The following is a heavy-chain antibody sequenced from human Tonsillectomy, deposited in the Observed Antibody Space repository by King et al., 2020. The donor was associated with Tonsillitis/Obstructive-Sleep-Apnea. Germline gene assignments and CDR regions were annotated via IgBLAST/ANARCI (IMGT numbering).Heavy chain of an antibody. J-gene: IGHJ4*02. V-gene: IGHV3-11*05. CDR2: IISSSSYT. Sequence: VQLVESGGGLVKPGGSLRVSCAASGFTFSDYYVSWIRQAQGKRLEWVSYIISSSSYTNYADSVKGRFTISRDNAKNSLFLQMNSLRAEDTAVYYCARGPGYCSSTSCRGHFDYWGQGTLVTVSA. CDR3: ARGPGYCSSTSCRGHFDY. CDR1: GFTFSDYY. D-gene: IGHD2-2*01.